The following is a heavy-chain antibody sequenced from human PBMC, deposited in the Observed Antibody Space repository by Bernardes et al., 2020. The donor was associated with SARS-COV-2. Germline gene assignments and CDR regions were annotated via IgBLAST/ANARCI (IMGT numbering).Heavy chain of an antibody. V-gene: IGHV3-30*18. CDR3: AKDRSIFWLGEGKNPFHP. D-gene: IGHD3-10*01. Sequence: WGTLRLSCATSGFTFNNYGMHWVRKAPGKGPEWVAVISYEGSVKYYADSVKGRFTISRDSSKNTLFLEMNSLRADDTAVYYCAKDRSIFWLGEGKNPFHPWGQGTLVTVSS. J-gene: IGHJ5*02. CDR2: ISYEGSVK. CDR1: GFTFNNYG.